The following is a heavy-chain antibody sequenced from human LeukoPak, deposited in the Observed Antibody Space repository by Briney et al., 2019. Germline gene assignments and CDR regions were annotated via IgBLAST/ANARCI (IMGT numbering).Heavy chain of an antibody. V-gene: IGHV3-7*01. J-gene: IGHJ4*02. CDR2: IDKHGSGK. D-gene: IGHD1-26*01. CDR3: ARDAGWGYYDL. Sequence: PGGSLRHSCVVSGFTFSTSCVTWVRQAPGKGLEWVANIDKHGSGKYYVDSVKGRFAFSRDYASNSVFLQMDSLRAEDTSVYYCARDAGWGYYDLWGQGTPVTVSS. CDR1: GFTFSTSC.